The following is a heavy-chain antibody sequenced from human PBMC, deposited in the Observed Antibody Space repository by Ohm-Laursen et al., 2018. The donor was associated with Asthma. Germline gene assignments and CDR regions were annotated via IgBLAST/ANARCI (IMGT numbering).Heavy chain of an antibody. CDR3: AREYCSSTSCYHGSWNYYYYGMDV. D-gene: IGHD2-2*01. Sequence: ASVKVSCKASGYTFTSYDINWVRQATGQGLEWMGWMNPNSGNTGYAQKFQGRVTMTRDTSISTAYMELRSLRSDDTAVYYCAREYCSSTSCYHGSWNYYYYGMDVWGQGTTVTVSS. CDR1: GYTFTSYD. CDR2: MNPNSGNT. V-gene: IGHV1-8*01. J-gene: IGHJ6*02.